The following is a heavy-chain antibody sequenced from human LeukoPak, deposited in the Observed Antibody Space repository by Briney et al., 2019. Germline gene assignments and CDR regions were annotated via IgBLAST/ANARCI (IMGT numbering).Heavy chain of an antibody. Sequence: SETLSLTCTVSGGSISSSSYYWGWIRQPPGKGLEWIGSIYYSGSTYYNPSLKSRVTISVDRSKNQFSLKLSSVTAADTAVYYCARDRLDGDGYGYWGQGTLVTVSS. V-gene: IGHV4-39*07. CDR2: IYYSGST. J-gene: IGHJ4*02. CDR1: GGSISSSSYY. CDR3: ARDRLDGDGYGY. D-gene: IGHD5-24*01.